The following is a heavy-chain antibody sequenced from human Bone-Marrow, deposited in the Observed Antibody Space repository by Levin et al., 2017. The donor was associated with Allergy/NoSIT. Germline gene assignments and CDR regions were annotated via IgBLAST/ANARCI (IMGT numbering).Heavy chain of an antibody. CDR3: TRSPPEGDGSGTYYYNFYYGMDV. CDR2: IRTKTDIYAT. CDR1: GFTFSGSS. J-gene: IGHJ6*02. V-gene: IGHV3-73*01. D-gene: IGHD3-10*01. Sequence: GESLKISCAASGFTFSGSSMHWVRLASGKGLEWVGRIRTKTDIYATAYAASVRGRFTISRDDSKSTAYLQMNSLKTEDTAIYFCTRSPPEGDGSGTYYYNFYYGMDVWGQGTTVTVSS.